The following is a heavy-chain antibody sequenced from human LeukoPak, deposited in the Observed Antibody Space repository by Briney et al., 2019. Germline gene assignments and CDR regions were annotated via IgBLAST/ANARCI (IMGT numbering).Heavy chain of an antibody. V-gene: IGHV4-4*02. CDR3: ATYYDGSGYYLDY. D-gene: IGHD3-22*01. J-gene: IGHJ4*02. Sequence: SETLSLTCAVSGGSISNNNWWSWVRQPPGKGLEWIGKIYHSGSTNYNPSLKSRVTISVDKSKNQFSLKLTSVTAADTAVYYCATYYDGSGYYLDYWGQGALVAVSS. CDR1: GGSISNNNW. CDR2: IYHSGST.